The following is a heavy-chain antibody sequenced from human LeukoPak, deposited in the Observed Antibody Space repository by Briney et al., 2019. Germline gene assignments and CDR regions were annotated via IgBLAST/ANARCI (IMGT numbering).Heavy chain of an antibody. CDR2: INHSGST. V-gene: IGHV4-34*01. D-gene: IGHD6-19*01. CDR1: GGSFSGYY. Sequence: PSETLSLTCAVYGGSFSGYYWSWIRQPPGKGLEWIGEINHSGSTNYNPSLKSRVTISVDTSKNQFSPKLSSVTAADTAVYYCARGLQWLVKYYFDYWGQGTLVTVSS. J-gene: IGHJ4*02. CDR3: ARGLQWLVKYYFDY.